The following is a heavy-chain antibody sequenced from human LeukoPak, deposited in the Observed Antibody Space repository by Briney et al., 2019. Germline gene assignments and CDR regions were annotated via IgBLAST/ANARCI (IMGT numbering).Heavy chain of an antibody. CDR3: ARSLPYDSSGPPFDS. Sequence: SVKVSCKASGGTFSSYAISWVRQAPGQGLEWMGGIIPIFGTANYAQKFQGRVTITADESTSTAYMELSSLRSDDTAVYYCARSLPYDSSGPPFDSWGQGTLVTVSS. CDR1: GGTFSSYA. CDR2: IIPIFGTA. V-gene: IGHV1-69*01. D-gene: IGHD3-22*01. J-gene: IGHJ4*02.